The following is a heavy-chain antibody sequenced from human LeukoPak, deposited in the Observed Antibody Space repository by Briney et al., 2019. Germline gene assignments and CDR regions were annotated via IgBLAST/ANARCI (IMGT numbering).Heavy chain of an antibody. CDR2: IYYIGST. Sequence: PSETLSLTCTVSGGSISSGKYYWSWIRQHPGKGLEWIGYIYYIGSTYYKSSLKSRLTISIDTSKNQFSLRLSSVTAADTAVYYCARHDRRSGWYPNWFDPWGQGTLVTVSS. V-gene: IGHV4-31*03. CDR3: ARHDRRSGWYPNWFDP. CDR1: GGSISSGKYY. D-gene: IGHD6-19*01. J-gene: IGHJ5*02.